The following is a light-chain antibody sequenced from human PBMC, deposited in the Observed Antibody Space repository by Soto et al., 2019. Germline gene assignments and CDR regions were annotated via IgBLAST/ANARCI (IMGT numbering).Light chain of an antibody. CDR2: AAS. J-gene: IGKJ1*01. Sequence: IQLTQSPSSLSASVGDRVTITCRASQGIKSYFAWYQQKPGKAPKLLIYAASTLESGVPSRFSGSGSGTDFRLTISSLQPEDFATYYCQQLNSYTQTFGQGTKVDIK. V-gene: IGKV1-9*01. CDR1: QGIKSY. CDR3: QQLNSYTQT.